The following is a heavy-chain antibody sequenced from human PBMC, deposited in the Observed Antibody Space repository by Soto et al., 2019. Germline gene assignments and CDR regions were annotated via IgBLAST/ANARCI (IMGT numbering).Heavy chain of an antibody. D-gene: IGHD5-12*01. CDR2: IYGGGDT. Sequence: EEQLVETGGKLVQPGGSLRLSCVVSGFTVSSNYMSWVRQAPGGGLEWVSSIYGGGDTFYADSVKGRFTISKDSSQNTLYLHMSSLKADDSAVYYCARDRWGWEKGGYPHSNGMIVWGQGTTVTVSS. CDR1: GFTVSSNY. CDR3: ARDRWGWEKGGYPHSNGMIV. V-gene: IGHV3-53*02. J-gene: IGHJ6*02.